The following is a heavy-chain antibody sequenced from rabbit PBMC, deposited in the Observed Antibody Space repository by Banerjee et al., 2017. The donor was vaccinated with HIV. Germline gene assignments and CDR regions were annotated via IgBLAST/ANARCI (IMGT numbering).Heavy chain of an antibody. D-gene: IGHD4-1*01. Sequence: QEQLVESGGGLVQPEGSLTLTCTASGFSFSSTYWICWVRQAPGKGPEWIACIDTGSSGRTYYASWAKGRFTISKTSSTTVTLQMTSLTAADTASYFCARDLAGVIGWNFNLWGPGTLVTVS. CDR3: ARDLAGVIGWNFNL. J-gene: IGHJ4*01. V-gene: IGHV1S45*01. CDR1: GFSFSSTYW. CDR2: IDTGSSGRT.